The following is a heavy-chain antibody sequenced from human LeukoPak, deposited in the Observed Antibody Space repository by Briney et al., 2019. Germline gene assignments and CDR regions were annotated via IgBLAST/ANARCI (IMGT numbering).Heavy chain of an antibody. Sequence: ASVTVSFKASVYTFTYHHMHWVRQAPGQGREWMGLINPCSGGADYAHKFQGRVTMTRHTSTSAAYMELNELRADYRPGYYFTLFDLWGQGTPVTVSS. D-gene: IGHD3-3*01. CDR1: VYTFTYHH. CDR2: INPCSGGA. J-gene: IGHJ4*02. V-gene: IGHV1-2*02. CDR3: TLFDL.